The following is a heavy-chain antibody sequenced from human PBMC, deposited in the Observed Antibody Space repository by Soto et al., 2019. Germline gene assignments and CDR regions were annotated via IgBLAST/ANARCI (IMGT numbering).Heavy chain of an antibody. CDR2: IYYSGST. D-gene: IGHD1-7*01. J-gene: IGHJ4*02. Sequence: PSETLSLTCTVSGGSISSGGYYWSWIRQHPGKGLEWIGYIYYSGSTYYNPSLKSRVTISVDTSKNQFSLKLSSVTAADTAVYYCARTPYNWNYSASRDYWGQGTLVTVSS. CDR3: ARTPYNWNYSASRDY. V-gene: IGHV4-30-4*08. CDR1: GGSISSGGYY.